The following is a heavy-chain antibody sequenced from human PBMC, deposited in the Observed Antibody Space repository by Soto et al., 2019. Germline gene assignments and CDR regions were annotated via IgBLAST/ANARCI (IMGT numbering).Heavy chain of an antibody. CDR1: GGTFSSYS. D-gene: IGHD4-17*01. V-gene: IGHV1-69*08. J-gene: IGHJ4*02. CDR2: IIPILGIA. CDR3: ARDKAVTGDFDY. Sequence: QVQLVQSGTEVKKSGSSVKVSCKASGGTFSSYSISWMRQAPGQGLEWMGRIIPILGIANYAQKFQGRVTITADKSTITAYMELSSLRSEDTAIYYCARDKAVTGDFDYWGQGTLVTVSS.